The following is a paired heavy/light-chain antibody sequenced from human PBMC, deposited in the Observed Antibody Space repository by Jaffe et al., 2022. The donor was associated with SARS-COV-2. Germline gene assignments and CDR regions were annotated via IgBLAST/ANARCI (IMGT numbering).Heavy chain of an antibody. CDR2: ISSSSSYI. J-gene: IGHJ3*02. V-gene: IGHV3-21*01. CDR3: ASGYSSGFDPDPDGSFDI. CDR1: GFTFSSYS. Sequence: EVQLVESGGGLVKPGGSLRLSCAASGFTFSSYSMNWVRQAPGKGLEWVSSISSSSSYIYYADSVKGRFTISRDNAKNSLYLQMNSLRAEDTAVYYCASGYSSGFDPDPDGSFDIWGQGTMVTVSS. D-gene: IGHD6-19*01.
Light chain of an antibody. CDR1: VLAKKY. Sequence: SYELTQPSSVSVSPGQTARITCSGDVLAKKYARWFQQKPGQAPVLVIYKDSERPSGIPERFSGSSSGTTVTLTISGAQVEDEADYYCYSAADNNRVFGGGTKLTVL. V-gene: IGLV3-27*01. CDR2: KDS. CDR3: YSAADNNRV. J-gene: IGLJ3*02.